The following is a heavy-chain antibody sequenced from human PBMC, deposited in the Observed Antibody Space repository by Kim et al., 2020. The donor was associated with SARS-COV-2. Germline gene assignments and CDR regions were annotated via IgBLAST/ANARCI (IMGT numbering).Heavy chain of an antibody. J-gene: IGHJ6*01. CDR1: GFTFSSYY. CDR2: ISSDGSST. CDR3: ARDGAYGYYFWS. D-gene: IGHD3-3*01. Sequence: GGSLRLSCAASGFTFSSYYMRWVRQAPGKGLEWVSCISSDGSSTSYADSVKGRFTISRDNAKNTLYLQMNSLRAEDTAVYYCARDGAYGYYFWSGGQGT. V-gene: IGHV3-74*01.